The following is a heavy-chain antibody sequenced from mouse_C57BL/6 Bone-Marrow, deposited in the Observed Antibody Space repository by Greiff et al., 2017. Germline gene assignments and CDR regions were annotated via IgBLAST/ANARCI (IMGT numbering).Heavy chain of an antibody. J-gene: IGHJ2*01. CDR1: GYTFTDYY. Sequence: VQLQQSGPELVKPGASVKISCKASGYTFTDYYMNWVKQSHGKSLEWIGDINPNNGGTSYNQKFKGKATLTVDKSSSTAYMELRSLTSEDSAVYYCARGFITTVVYFDYWGQGTTLTVSS. D-gene: IGHD1-1*01. CDR2: INPNNGGT. CDR3: ARGFITTVVYFDY. V-gene: IGHV1-26*01.